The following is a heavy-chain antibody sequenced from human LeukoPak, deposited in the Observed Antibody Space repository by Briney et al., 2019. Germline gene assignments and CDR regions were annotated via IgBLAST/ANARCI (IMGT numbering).Heavy chain of an antibody. Sequence: PGRSLRLSCVGSGSTFDDYAMHWVRQAPGKGLEWVSGISWNSGSIGYADSVKGRFTISRDNAKNSLYLQMNSLRAEDTALHYCAKGRIVVVTDAFDIWGQGTMVTVSS. CDR3: AKGRIVVVTDAFDI. D-gene: IGHD3-22*01. CDR2: ISWNSGSI. CDR1: GSTFDDYA. V-gene: IGHV3-9*01. J-gene: IGHJ3*02.